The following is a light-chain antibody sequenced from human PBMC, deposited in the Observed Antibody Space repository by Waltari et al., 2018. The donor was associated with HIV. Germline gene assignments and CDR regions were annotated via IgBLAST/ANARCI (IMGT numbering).Light chain of an antibody. CDR3: NSRDKSGNFVV. J-gene: IGLJ2*01. CDR1: SLRTSY. CDR2: DKN. Sequence: SSELTQDPAVSVALGQTVRITCQGDSLRTSYATWYQQKPGQAPLLVIFDKNNRPAGIPGRFSGSSSGNTASLTSTGNQAEDEGDYYCNSRDKSGNFVVFGGGTKLTVL. V-gene: IGLV3-19*01.